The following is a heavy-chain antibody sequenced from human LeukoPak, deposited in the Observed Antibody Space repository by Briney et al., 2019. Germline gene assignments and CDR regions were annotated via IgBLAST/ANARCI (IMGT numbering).Heavy chain of an antibody. Sequence: GGSLRLSCAASGFTFGSYWMHWVRQAPGKGLVWVSRINSDGSSTSYADSVKGRFTISRDNAKNTLYLQMNSLRAEDTAVYYCARDDRAITIFGELYYYYYMDVWGKGTTVTVSS. CDR1: GFTFGSYW. CDR2: INSDGSST. J-gene: IGHJ6*03. V-gene: IGHV3-74*01. D-gene: IGHD3-3*01. CDR3: ARDDRAITIFGELYYYYYMDV.